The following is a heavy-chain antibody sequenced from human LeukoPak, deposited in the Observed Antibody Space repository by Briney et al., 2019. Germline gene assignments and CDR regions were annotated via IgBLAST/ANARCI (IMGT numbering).Heavy chain of an antibody. V-gene: IGHV3-7*03. CDR2: INQNGGVK. Sequence: GGSLRLSCVASGFIFGDYWVRWVRQAPGKGLEWVAPINQNGGVKYYVDSVKGRFTISRDNAKTSLFLQMNSLRIDDTAMYYCTRTVNSASDFWGQGTLVTVSS. D-gene: IGHD4-23*01. J-gene: IGHJ4*02. CDR1: GFIFGDYW. CDR3: TRTVNSASDF.